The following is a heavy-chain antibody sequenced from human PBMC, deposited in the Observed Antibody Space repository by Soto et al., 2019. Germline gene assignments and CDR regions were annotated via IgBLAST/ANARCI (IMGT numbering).Heavy chain of an antibody. J-gene: IGHJ4*02. V-gene: IGHV3-9*01. D-gene: IGHD6-19*01. Sequence: EVQLVESGGGLVQPGRSLRLSCAASGFTFDDYAMHWVRQAPGKGLEWVSGISWNSGSIGYADSVKGRFTISRANAKNSLYLQMNSLRAEDTALYYCAIHINSSGWYFDYWGQGTLVTVSS. CDR2: ISWNSGSI. CDR1: GFTFDDYA. CDR3: AIHINSSGWYFDY.